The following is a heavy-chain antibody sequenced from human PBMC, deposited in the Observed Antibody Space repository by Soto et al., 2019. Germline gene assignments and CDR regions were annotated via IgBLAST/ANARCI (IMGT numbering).Heavy chain of an antibody. CDR1: GFTFSDRY. Sequence: GGSLRLSCAASGFTFSDRYMDWVRQAPGKGLEWVGRVRNKVKSYTTDYAASVRGRFIISRDDSHSSIYLQMNSLKTEDTAVYYCVRDRNWSYDSWGLGTLVTVSS. CDR3: VRDRNWSYDS. J-gene: IGHJ5*02. CDR2: VRNKVKSYTT. V-gene: IGHV3-72*01. D-gene: IGHD5-12*01.